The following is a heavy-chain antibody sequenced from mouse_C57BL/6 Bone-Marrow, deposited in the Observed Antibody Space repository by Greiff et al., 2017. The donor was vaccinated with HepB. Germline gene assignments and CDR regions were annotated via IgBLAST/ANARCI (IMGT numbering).Heavy chain of an antibody. J-gene: IGHJ4*01. D-gene: IGHD1-1*01. CDR2: IDPSDSYT. CDR1: GYTFTSYW. V-gene: IGHV1-69*01. CDR3: ARLTTVVAHYYAMDY. Sequence: VQLQQPGAELVMPGASVKLSCKASGYTFTSYWMHWVKQRPGQGLEWIGEIDPSDSYTNYNQKFKGKSTLTVDNSSSTAYMQLSSLTSEDSAVYYCARLTTVVAHYYAMDYWGQGTSVTVSS.